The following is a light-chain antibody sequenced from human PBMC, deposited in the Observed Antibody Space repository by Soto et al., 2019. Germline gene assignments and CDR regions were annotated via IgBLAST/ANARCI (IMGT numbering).Light chain of an antibody. V-gene: IGKV1-39*01. CDR2: AAS. J-gene: IGKJ1*01. CDR1: QGISTY. CDR3: QQSYSTTWT. Sequence: IQMTQSRSSQSAPVVDRVTITCRASQGISTYLNWYQQKPGKAPKLLIYAASSLQSGVPSRFSGSGSETDFTLTISSLQPEDFATYSCQQSYSTTWTFGQGTKVDIK.